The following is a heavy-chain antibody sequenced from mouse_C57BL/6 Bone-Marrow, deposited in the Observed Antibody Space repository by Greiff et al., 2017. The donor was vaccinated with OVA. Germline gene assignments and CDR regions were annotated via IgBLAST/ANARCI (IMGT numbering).Heavy chain of an antibody. CDR2: INPNNGGT. Sequence: VQLQQSGPELVKPGASVKIPCKASGYTFTDYNMDWVKQSHGKSLEWIGDINPNNGGTIYNQTFKGKATLTVDKSSSTAYMELRSLTSEETAVYYCAKQFLFITTVPHWYIDVWGTGTTVTVSS. CDR3: AKQFLFITTVPHWYIDV. CDR1: GYTFTDYN. V-gene: IGHV1-18*01. J-gene: IGHJ1*03. D-gene: IGHD1-1*01.